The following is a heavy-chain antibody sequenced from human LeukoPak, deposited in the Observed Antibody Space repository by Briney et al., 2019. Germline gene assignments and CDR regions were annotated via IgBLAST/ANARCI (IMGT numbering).Heavy chain of an antibody. J-gene: IGHJ4*02. CDR2: IYYSGST. D-gene: IGHD3-3*01. V-gene: IGHV4-30-4*08. CDR1: GGSISSGDYY. CDR3: VRSWRRHGLDY. Sequence: SQTLSLTCTVSGGSISSGDYYWSWIRQPPGKGLEWIGYIYYSGSTYYNPSLKSRVTISVDTSKNQFSLKLSSVTAADTAVYYCVRSWRRHGLDYWGQGTLVTVSS.